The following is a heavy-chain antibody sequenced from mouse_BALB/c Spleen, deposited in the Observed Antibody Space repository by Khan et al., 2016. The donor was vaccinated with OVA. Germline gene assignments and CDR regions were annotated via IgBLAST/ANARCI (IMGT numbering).Heavy chain of an antibody. CDR1: GFTFKDTY. Sequence: VQLKESGAELVKPGASVKLSCSASGFTFKDTYIHWMKQRPEQGLEWIGRIDPPNDDSKYDPKFQAKATLKADTSSNTAYIQLSSLTSEDSAVYYCATRACNPFAFWGQGTLVSVSA. CDR2: IDPPNDDS. J-gene: IGHJ3*01. D-gene: IGHD2-1*01. CDR3: ATRACNPFAF. V-gene: IGHV14-3*02.